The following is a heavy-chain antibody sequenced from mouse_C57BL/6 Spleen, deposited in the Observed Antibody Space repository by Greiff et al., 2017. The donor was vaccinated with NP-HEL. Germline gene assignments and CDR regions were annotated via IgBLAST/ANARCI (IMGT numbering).Heavy chain of an antibody. CDR1: GFTFSSYA. V-gene: IGHV5-4*01. CDR3: AREGLAIAMDY. J-gene: IGHJ4*01. Sequence: EVQGVESGGGLVKPGGSLKLSCAASGFTFSSYAMSWVRQTPEKRLEWVATISDGGSYTYYPDNVKGRFTISRDNAKNNLYLQMSHLKSEDTAMYYCAREGLAIAMDYWGQGTSVTVSS. D-gene: IGHD1-2*01. CDR2: ISDGGSYT.